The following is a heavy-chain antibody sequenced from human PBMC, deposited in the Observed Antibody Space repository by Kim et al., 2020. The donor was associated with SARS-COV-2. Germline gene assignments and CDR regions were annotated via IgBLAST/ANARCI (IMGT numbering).Heavy chain of an antibody. CDR3: ASRQYGDLYNWFDP. D-gene: IGHD4-17*01. J-gene: IGHJ5*02. CDR2: ISGSGGST. Sequence: GGSLRLSCAASGFTFSSYAMSWVRQAPGKGLEWVSAISGSGGSTYYADSVKGRFTISRDNSKNTLYLQMNSLRAEDTAVYYCASRQYGDLYNWFDPWGQGTLVTVSS. CDR1: GFTFSSYA. V-gene: IGHV3-23*01.